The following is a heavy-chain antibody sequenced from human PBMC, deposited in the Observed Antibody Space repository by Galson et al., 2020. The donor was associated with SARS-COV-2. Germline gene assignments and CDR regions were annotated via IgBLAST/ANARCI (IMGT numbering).Heavy chain of an antibody. CDR1: GGSISSGDYY. D-gene: IGHD3-22*01. CDR2: IYYSGST. Sequence: ETSETLSLTCTVSGGSISSGDYYWSWIRQPPGKGLEWIGYIYYSGSTYYNPSLKSRVTISVDTSKNQFSLKLSSVTAADTAVYYCARDLGYYDSSGYYPHPAFDIWGQGTMVTVSS. CDR3: ARDLGYYDSSGYYPHPAFDI. V-gene: IGHV4-30-4*01. J-gene: IGHJ3*02.